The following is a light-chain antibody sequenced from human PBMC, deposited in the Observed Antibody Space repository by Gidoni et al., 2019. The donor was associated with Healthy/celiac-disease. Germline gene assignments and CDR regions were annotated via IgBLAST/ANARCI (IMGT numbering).Light chain of an antibody. CDR1: SSDVGSYNR. V-gene: IGLV2-18*02. Sequence: QSALTPPPSVSGSPGQSVTISCTGTSSDVGSYNRVSWYLQPPGTAPKLMIYEVSNRPSGVPDRFSGSKSGNTASLTISGLQAEDEADYYCSSYTSSSTPWLFGGGTKLTVL. CDR3: SSYTSSSTPWL. J-gene: IGLJ3*02. CDR2: EVS.